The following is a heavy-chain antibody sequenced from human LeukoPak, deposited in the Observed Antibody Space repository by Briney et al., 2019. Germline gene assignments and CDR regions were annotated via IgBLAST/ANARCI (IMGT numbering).Heavy chain of an antibody. Sequence: GASVKVSCKASGYTFSGHYMHWVRQAPGQRLEWLGWINPITGDTKYAQKFQGSVTMTRDTSISTVYMELSGLTSDDTAIYYCARYFAVPGGGGFDYWGQGTLVTVSS. CDR2: INPITGDT. CDR3: ARYFAVPGGGGFDY. J-gene: IGHJ4*02. D-gene: IGHD6-19*01. V-gene: IGHV1-2*02. CDR1: GYTFSGHY.